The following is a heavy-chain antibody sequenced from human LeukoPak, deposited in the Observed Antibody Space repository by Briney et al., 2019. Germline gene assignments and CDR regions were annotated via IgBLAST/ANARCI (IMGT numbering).Heavy chain of an antibody. CDR1: GFTFGDYS. CDR2: ISSSSSTI. V-gene: IGHV3-48*01. CDR3: ARGLYRFDP. D-gene: IGHD1-14*01. Sequence: GGSLRLSCSASGFTFGDYSMNWVRQAPGKGLEWVSYISSSSSTIYYADSVKGRFTISRDNAKNSLYLQMNSLRAEDTAVYYCARGLYRFDPWGQGTLVTVSS. J-gene: IGHJ5*02.